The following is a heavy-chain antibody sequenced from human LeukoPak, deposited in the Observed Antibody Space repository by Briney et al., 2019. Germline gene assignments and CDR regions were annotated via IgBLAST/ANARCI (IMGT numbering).Heavy chain of an antibody. CDR1: GFTFSSYE. CDR3: ARDRYSPGTSPKLPDAFDI. D-gene: IGHD1-26*01. Sequence: PGGSLRLSCAASGFTFSSYEMNWVRQAPGKGLEWVSYISSSGSTIYYADSVKGRFTISRDNAKNSLYLQMNSLRAEDTAVYYCARDRYSPGTSPKLPDAFDIWGQGTMVTVSS. CDR2: ISSSGSTI. V-gene: IGHV3-48*03. J-gene: IGHJ3*02.